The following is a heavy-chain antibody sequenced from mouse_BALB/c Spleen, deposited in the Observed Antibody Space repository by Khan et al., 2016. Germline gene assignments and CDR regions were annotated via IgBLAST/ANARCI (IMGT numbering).Heavy chain of an antibody. V-gene: IGHV14-1*02. Sequence: VQLQQSGAELVRPGALVKLSCKASGFNIKDYYMHWVKQRPEQGLEWIGWIDPENGNTIYDPKFQGKASITADTSSNTAYLQLSSLTSEDTAVYYCALVVSWFAYGGQGTLVTVSA. CDR3: ALVVSWFAY. CDR1: GFNIKDYY. J-gene: IGHJ3*01. CDR2: IDPENGNT.